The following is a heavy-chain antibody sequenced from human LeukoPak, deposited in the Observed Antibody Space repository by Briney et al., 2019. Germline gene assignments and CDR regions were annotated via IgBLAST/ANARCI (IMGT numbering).Heavy chain of an antibody. V-gene: IGHV3-23*01. CDR3: ARNWNDDY. Sequence: AGGSLRLSCAASDFTFRSYAMQWVRQAQGKGLEWVSGISGSGDSTFYADSVKGRFTISRDNSKNTLFLQMDSLRAEDTAVYYCARNWNDDYWGQGTLVTVSS. CDR1: DFTFRSYA. CDR2: ISGSGDST. J-gene: IGHJ4*02. D-gene: IGHD1-1*01.